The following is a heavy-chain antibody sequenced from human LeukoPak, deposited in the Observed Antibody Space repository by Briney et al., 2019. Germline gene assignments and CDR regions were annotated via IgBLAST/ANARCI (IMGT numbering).Heavy chain of an antibody. CDR2: IYYSGST. CDR3: AAFYDSSGYAIDPYYYYYMDV. Sequence: PSETLSLTCTVSGGFISSYYWSWIRQPPGKGLEWIGYIYYSGSTNYNPSLKSRVTISVDTSKSQFSLKLSSVTAADTAVYYCAAFYDSSGYAIDPYYYYYMDVWGKGTTVTVSS. D-gene: IGHD3-22*01. J-gene: IGHJ6*03. V-gene: IGHV4-59*01. CDR1: GGFISSYY.